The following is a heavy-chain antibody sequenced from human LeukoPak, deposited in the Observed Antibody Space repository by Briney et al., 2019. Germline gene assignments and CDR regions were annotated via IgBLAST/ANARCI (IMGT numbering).Heavy chain of an antibody. D-gene: IGHD4-11*01. CDR2: ISAYSGNT. CDR3: ARDDASDSKEPDY. Sequence: ASVKVSCKASGYTFTSYGISWGRQAPGQGLEWMGWISAYSGNTNYAQKLQSRVTMTTDTSTSTAYTELRSLRSDDTAVYYCARDDASDSKEPDYWGQGTLVTVSS. V-gene: IGHV1-18*01. CDR1: GYTFTSYG. J-gene: IGHJ4*02.